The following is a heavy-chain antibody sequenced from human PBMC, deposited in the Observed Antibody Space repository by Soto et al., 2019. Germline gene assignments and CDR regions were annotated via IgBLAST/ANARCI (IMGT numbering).Heavy chain of an antibody. CDR1: GFTFSSYA. CDR3: ARGITMIARGEYYFDY. D-gene: IGHD3-22*01. J-gene: IGHJ4*02. Sequence: QVQLVESGGGVVQPGRSLRLSCAASGFTFSSYAMHWVRQAPGKGLEWVAVISYDGSNKYYADSVKGRFTISRDNSKNTLYLQMNSLRAEDTAVYYCARGITMIARGEYYFDYWGQGTLVTVSS. V-gene: IGHV3-30-3*01. CDR2: ISYDGSNK.